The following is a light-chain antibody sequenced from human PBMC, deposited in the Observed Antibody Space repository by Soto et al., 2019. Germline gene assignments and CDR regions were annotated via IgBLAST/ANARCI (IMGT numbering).Light chain of an antibody. CDR2: GAS. CDR3: QHRSSWPGA. V-gene: IGKV3-15*01. Sequence: EIVMTQSPATLSVSPGGRATRSCRASQSISDTLAWYQQKPGQAPRLLIYGASARVPGFPARFSGSGSGTDFTLTISSLEPEDFAVYYCQHRSSWPGAFGPGTKVDIK. J-gene: IGKJ3*01. CDR1: QSISDT.